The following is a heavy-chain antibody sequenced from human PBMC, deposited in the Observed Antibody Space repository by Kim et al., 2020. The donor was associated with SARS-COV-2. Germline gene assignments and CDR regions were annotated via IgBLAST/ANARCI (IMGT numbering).Heavy chain of an antibody. CDR3: ATTGYSTDYFDH. CDR1: GFNVNTYY. CDR2: IYSGSGGGT. D-gene: IGHD2-15*01. V-gene: IGHV3-66*01. J-gene: IGHJ4*02. Sequence: GGSLRLSCAASGFNVNTYYIGWVRQAPRKGLEWVSVIYSGSGGGTYYTDSVRGRFTSSRDHSKNILDLQMDILRAEDTAVYFCATTGYSTDYFDHCGQGT.